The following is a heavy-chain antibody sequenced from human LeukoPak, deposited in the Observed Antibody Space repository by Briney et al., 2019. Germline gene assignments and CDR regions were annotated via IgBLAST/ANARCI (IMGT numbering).Heavy chain of an antibody. Sequence: ASEKVSCKASGYTFTGYYMHWVRQAPGQGLEWMGWINPNSGGTNYAQKFQGRVTMTRDTSISTAYMELSRLRSDDTAVYYCARDRSGGYNPVDYWGQGTLVTVSS. D-gene: IGHD5-24*01. J-gene: IGHJ4*02. CDR1: GYTFTGYY. V-gene: IGHV1-2*02. CDR2: INPNSGGT. CDR3: ARDRSGGYNPVDY.